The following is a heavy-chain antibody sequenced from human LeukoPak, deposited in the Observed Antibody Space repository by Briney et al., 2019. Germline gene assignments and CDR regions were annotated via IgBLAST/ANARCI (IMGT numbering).Heavy chain of an antibody. V-gene: IGHV1-69*13. CDR3: ARDLYCSSTSCFDY. CDR1: GGTFSNYA. Sequence: GASVTVSCKASGGTFSNYAISWVRQAPGQGLEWMGGIIPIFGTANYAQKFQGRVTITADESTSTANMELSSLRSEDTAVYYCARDLYCSSTSCFDYWGQGTLVTVSS. CDR2: IIPIFGTA. J-gene: IGHJ4*02. D-gene: IGHD2-2*01.